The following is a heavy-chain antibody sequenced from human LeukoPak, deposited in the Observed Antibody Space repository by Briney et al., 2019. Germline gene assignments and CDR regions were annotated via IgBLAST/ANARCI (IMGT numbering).Heavy chain of an antibody. CDR3: ARGTYYYDSSGGNWFDP. CDR2: INPNSGGT. D-gene: IGHD3-22*01. J-gene: IGHJ5*02. CDR1: GYTFNGHY. V-gene: IGHV1-2*02. Sequence: SVKVSCKASGYTFNGHYMHWVLQAPGQGLEWIGSINPNSGGTNYAQKFQGRVTMTRDTSISTAYMELSRLRSDDTAVYYCARGTYYYDSSGGNWFDPWGQGTLVTVSS.